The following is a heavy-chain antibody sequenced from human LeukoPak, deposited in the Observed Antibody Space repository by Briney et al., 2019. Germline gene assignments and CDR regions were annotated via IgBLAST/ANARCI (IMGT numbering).Heavy chain of an antibody. CDR3: ARVKERVTYYYDSSGYNNWFDP. CDR2: IYTNETT. D-gene: IGHD3-22*01. J-gene: IGHJ5*02. CDR1: GGSISSYH. V-gene: IGHV4-4*07. Sequence: SETLSLTCTVSGGSISSYHWSWIRQAAGKGLEWIARIYTNETTNYNPSLKSRVTISVDTSKNQFSLKLSSVTAADTAVYYCARVKERVTYYYDSSGYNNWFDPWGQGTLVTISS.